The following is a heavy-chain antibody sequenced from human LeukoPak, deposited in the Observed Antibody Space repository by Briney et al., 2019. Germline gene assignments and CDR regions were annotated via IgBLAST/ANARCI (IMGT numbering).Heavy chain of an antibody. CDR2: ISSSSSYI. Sequence: PGGSLRLSCAASGFTFSSYSMNWVRXXXXXXXXXVSSISSSSSYIYYADSVKGRFTISRDNAKNSLYLQMNSLRAEDTAVYYCARGRGWYGFDYWGQGTLVTVSS. CDR3: ARGRGWYGFDY. D-gene: IGHD6-19*01. CDR1: GFTFSSYS. J-gene: IGHJ4*02. V-gene: IGHV3-21*01.